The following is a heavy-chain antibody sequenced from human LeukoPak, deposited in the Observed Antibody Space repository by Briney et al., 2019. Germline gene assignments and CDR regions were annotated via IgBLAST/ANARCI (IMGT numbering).Heavy chain of an antibody. D-gene: IGHD3-22*01. V-gene: IGHV1-2*06. Sequence: ASVKVSCKASGYTFTGYYMHWVRQAPGQGLEWMGRISPNSGGTNYAQKFQGRVTMTRDTSISTAYMELSRLRSDDTAVYYCARGTYDSSGYYSGEIDYWGQGTLVTVSS. J-gene: IGHJ4*02. CDR3: ARGTYDSSGYYSGEIDY. CDR1: GYTFTGYY. CDR2: ISPNSGGT.